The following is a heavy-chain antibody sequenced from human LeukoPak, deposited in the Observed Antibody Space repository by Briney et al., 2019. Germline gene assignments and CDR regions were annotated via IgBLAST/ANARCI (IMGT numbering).Heavy chain of an antibody. D-gene: IGHD2-15*01. V-gene: IGHV3-21*01. CDR1: GFTFSRYN. CDR2: ISRTGNYI. CDR3: ARVLETDCSGGSCYSGLDY. Sequence: KTGGSLRLSCAASGFTFSRYNMNWVRQAPGKGLEWVSSISRTGNYIYYADSVKGRFTISRDNAQNSLFLQMNSLRVEDTAEYYCARVLETDCSGGSCYSGLDYWGQGTLVTVSS. J-gene: IGHJ4*02.